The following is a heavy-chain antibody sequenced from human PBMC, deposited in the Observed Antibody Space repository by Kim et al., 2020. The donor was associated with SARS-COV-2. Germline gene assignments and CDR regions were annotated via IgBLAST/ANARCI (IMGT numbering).Heavy chain of an antibody. J-gene: IGHJ2*01. CDR3: ARVRRWELLTGHWYFDL. D-gene: IGHD1-26*01. CDR1: GGTFSSYA. CDR2: IIPIFGTA. V-gene: IGHV1-69*13. Sequence: SVKVSCKASGGTFSSYAISWVRQAPGQGLEWMGGIIPIFGTANYAQKFQGRVTITADESTSTAYMELSSLRSEDTAVYYCARVRRWELLTGHWYFDLWGRGTLVTVSS.